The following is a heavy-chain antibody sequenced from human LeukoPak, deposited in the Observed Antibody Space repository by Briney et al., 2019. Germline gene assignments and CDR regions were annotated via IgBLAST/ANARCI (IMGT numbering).Heavy chain of an antibody. Sequence: GGSLRLSCAASRFTFSSYAMSWVRQAPGKGLEWVSAISGSGGSTYYADSVKGRFTISRDNSKNTLYLQMNSLRAEDTAVYYCAKDRDSSSWFDYWGQGTLVTVSS. CDR2: ISGSGGST. J-gene: IGHJ4*02. CDR3: AKDRDSSSWFDY. V-gene: IGHV3-23*01. D-gene: IGHD6-13*01. CDR1: RFTFSSYA.